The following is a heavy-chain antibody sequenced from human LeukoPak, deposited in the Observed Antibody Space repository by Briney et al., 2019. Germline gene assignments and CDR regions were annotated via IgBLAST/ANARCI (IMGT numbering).Heavy chain of an antibody. CDR3: ARDTYYTSGTYYIDYFDS. J-gene: IGHJ4*02. D-gene: IGHD3-10*01. V-gene: IGHV4-59*11. CDR1: GGSMSSHY. Sequence: SETLSLTCTVSGGSMSSHYGSWVRQPPGKALEWIGYISHGGQTLSNPSLSSQVTISVDTSNNQFSLKLTSVTAADTAVYFCARDTYYTSGTYYIDYFDSWGQGALVTVSS. CDR2: ISHGGQT.